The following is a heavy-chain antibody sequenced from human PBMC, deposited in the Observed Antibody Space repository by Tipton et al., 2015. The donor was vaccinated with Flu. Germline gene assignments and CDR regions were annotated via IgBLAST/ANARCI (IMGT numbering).Heavy chain of an antibody. Sequence: TLSLTCTVSGGSLSGYYWSWIRQPAGKGLEWIGRIYTGGSSYYNPSLKSRVTMSVDTSKNQFSLKLDSMTAADTAVYFCARGGYSGYDFGYYFDSWGQGTLVTVST. D-gene: IGHD5-12*01. CDR2: IYTGGSS. J-gene: IGHJ4*02. V-gene: IGHV4-4*07. CDR3: ARGGYSGYDFGYYFDS. CDR1: GGSLSGYY.